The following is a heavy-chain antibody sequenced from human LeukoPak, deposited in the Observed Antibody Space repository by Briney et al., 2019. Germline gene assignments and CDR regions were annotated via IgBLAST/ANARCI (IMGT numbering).Heavy chain of an antibody. CDR3: AKGPRGSGSYFYYYYMDV. V-gene: IGHV3-23*01. CDR2: ISGSGGST. J-gene: IGHJ6*03. D-gene: IGHD3-10*01. Sequence: GGSLRLSCAASGFTFSSYAMSWVRQAPGKGLEWVSAISGSGGSTYYADSVKGRFTISRDNSKNTLYLQMNSLRAEGTAVYYCAKGPRGSGSYFYYYYMDVWGKGTTVTVSS. CDR1: GFTFSSYA.